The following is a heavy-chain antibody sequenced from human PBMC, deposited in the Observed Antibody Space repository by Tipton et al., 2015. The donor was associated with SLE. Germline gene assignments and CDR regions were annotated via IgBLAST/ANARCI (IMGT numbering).Heavy chain of an antibody. V-gene: IGHV4-59*01. D-gene: IGHD5-12*01. J-gene: IGHJ4*02. CDR2: IYYGGST. Sequence: TLSLTCSVSGDSISHSYWSWIRQPPGKGLEWIGYIYYGGSTSYSPSLKSRATISIDTSMTQFSLRLTSVTAADTAVYYCARRHYSGPFDSWGQGTLVTVSS. CDR1: GDSISHSY. CDR3: ARRHYSGPFDS.